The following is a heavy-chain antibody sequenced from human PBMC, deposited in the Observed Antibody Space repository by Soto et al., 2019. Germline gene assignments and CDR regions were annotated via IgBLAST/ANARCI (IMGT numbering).Heavy chain of an antibody. Sequence: TSETLSLTCTFSGGSISSYYWSWIRQPPEKGLEWIGYIYYSGGAYYNPSLKSRVTISVDTSKNQFSLNLSSVTAADTAVYYCARASGNSVFDYWGQGTLVTVSS. CDR3: ARASGNSVFDY. V-gene: IGHV4-59*01. CDR1: GGSISSYY. J-gene: IGHJ4*02. CDR2: IYYSGGA. D-gene: IGHD3-3*01.